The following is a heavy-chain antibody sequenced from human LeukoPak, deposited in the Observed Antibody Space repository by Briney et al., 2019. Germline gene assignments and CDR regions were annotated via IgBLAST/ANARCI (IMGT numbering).Heavy chain of an antibody. CDR3: ARDHYDINYYYGMDV. J-gene: IGHJ6*02. D-gene: IGHD3-9*01. CDR1: GYTFTSYD. Sequence: GASVKVSCKASGYTFTSYDINWVRQATGQGLEWMGWMNPNSGNTGYAQKFQGRVTMTRNTSISTAYMELSSLRSEDTAVYYCARDHYDINYYYGMDVWGQGTTVTVSS. CDR2: MNPNSGNT. V-gene: IGHV1-8*01.